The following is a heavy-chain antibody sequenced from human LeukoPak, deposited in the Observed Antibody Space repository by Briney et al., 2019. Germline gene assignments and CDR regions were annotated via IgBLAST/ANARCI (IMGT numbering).Heavy chain of an antibody. J-gene: IGHJ4*02. CDR2: ISGSGGST. D-gene: IGHD5-18*01. V-gene: IGHV3-23*01. CDR3: AKYGFGWDTAMAHFDY. Sequence: GRSLRLSCAASGFTFSSYAMHWVRQAPGKGLEWVSAISGSGGSTYYADSVKGRFTISRDNSKNTLYLQMNSLRAEDTAVYYCAKYGFGWDTAMAHFDYWGQGTLVTVSS. CDR1: GFTFSSYA.